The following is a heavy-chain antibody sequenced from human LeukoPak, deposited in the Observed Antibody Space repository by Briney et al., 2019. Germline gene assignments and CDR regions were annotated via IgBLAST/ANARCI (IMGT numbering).Heavy chain of an antibody. Sequence: ASVTVSYKASGYTFTSYGISWVRQAPGQGLEWMGWISAYNGNTNYTQKLQGRVTMTTDTSTSTAYMELRSLRSDDTAVYYCARSGYCSSTSCYSPANYYYYYGMDVWGQGTTVTVSS. D-gene: IGHD2-2*01. J-gene: IGHJ6*02. CDR1: GYTFTSYG. V-gene: IGHV1-18*01. CDR2: ISAYNGNT. CDR3: ARSGYCSSTSCYSPANYYYYYGMDV.